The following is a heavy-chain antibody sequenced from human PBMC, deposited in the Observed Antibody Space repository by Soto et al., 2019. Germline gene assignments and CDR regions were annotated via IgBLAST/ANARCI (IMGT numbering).Heavy chain of an antibody. V-gene: IGHV4-61*01. CDR1: GGSVSSGSYY. J-gene: IGHJ6*02. CDR2: IYYSGST. Sequence: SETLSLTCTVSGGSVSSGSYYWSWIRQPPGKGLEWIGYIYYSGSTNYNPSLRSRITISVDASKNQFSLKLSSVTAADTAVYYCARDRSGTSGSYYYYYGMDVWGQGTTVTVSS. CDR3: ARDRSGTSGSYYYYYGMDV. D-gene: IGHD1-7*01.